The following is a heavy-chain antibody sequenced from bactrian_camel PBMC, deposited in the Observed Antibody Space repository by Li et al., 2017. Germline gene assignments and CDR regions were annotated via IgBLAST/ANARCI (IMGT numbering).Heavy chain of an antibody. CDR2: IYTGDGTT. J-gene: IGHJ6*01. D-gene: IGHD2*01. CDR3: AARTRGGTWCGLFTSMHFS. V-gene: IGHV3S1*01. CDR1: LSTYNTYC. Sequence: HVQLVESGGGSVQVGGSLNLSCAASLSTYNTYCVGWFRQSPGKAREGVATIYTGDGTTSYGDSVKGRFTISQDNAQSTVYLQMDRLKPEDTAMYYCAARTRGGTWCGLFTSMHFSWGQGTQVTVS.